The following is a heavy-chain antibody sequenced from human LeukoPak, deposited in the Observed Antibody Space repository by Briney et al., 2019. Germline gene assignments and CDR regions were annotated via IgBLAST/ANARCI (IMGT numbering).Heavy chain of an antibody. Sequence: NPSETLSLTCTVSGGSISSYYWSWIRQPPGKGLEWIGYIYYSGSINYNPSLKSRVTISVDTSKNQFSLKLSSVTAADTAVYYCARHSSGGRLNFDYWSQGTLVTVSS. J-gene: IGHJ4*02. V-gene: IGHV4-59*08. CDR1: GGSISSYY. CDR2: IYYSGSI. D-gene: IGHD3-16*01. CDR3: ARHSSGGRLNFDY.